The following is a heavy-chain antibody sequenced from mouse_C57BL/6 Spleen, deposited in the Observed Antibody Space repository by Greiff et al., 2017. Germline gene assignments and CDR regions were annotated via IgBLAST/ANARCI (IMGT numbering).Heavy chain of an antibody. CDR1: GYTFTDYY. Sequence: EVQLQQSGPVLVKPGASVKMSCKASGYTFTDYYMNWVKQSHGKSLEWIGVINPYNGGTSYNQKFKGKATLTVDKSSSTAYMELNSLTSEDSAVYYCAREDLYYYGSSSYAMDYWGQGTSVTVSS. V-gene: IGHV1-19*01. CDR3: AREDLYYYGSSSYAMDY. D-gene: IGHD1-1*01. J-gene: IGHJ4*01. CDR2: INPYNGGT.